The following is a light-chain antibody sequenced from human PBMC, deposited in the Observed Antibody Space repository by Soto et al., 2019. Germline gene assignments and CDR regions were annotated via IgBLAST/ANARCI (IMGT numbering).Light chain of an antibody. J-gene: IGKJ1*01. CDR2: GAS. CDR1: ERLSSVY. CDR3: QQYGGSPRIT. V-gene: IGKV3-20*01. Sequence: VLKQSPGTLSLSQGARATLSCRARERLSSVYLAWYQQRPGQPPRLIIYGASNRATGIPDRFSGIVSGTDFTLIIHRLEPEDVAIYYCQQYGGSPRITFGQGTKVDIK.